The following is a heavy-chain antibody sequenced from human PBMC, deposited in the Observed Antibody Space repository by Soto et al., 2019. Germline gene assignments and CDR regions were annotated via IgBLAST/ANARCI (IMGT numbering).Heavy chain of an antibody. V-gene: IGHV1-3*01. CDR1: GYTFTNYA. CDR2: INVGNGNT. CDR3: ARILQLGSSGRFDY. J-gene: IGHJ4*02. D-gene: IGHD3-22*01. Sequence: ASVKVSCKASGYTFTNYAMHWARQAPGQRLEWMGWINVGNGNTNYSQEIQGRVTITKVTSASTVYMELSSLRSEDTAVYYCARILQLGSSGRFDYCGEGTLVTVSS.